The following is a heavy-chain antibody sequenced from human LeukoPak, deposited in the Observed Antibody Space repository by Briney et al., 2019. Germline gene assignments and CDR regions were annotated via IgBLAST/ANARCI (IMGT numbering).Heavy chain of an antibody. CDR3: RYCSSTTCYPPFDY. CDR2: IVSHGRAI. D-gene: IGHD2-2*01. J-gene: IGHJ4*02. Sequence: EGSLRLSCAASGFTFNSYTMNWVRQAPGKGLEWVSYIVSHGRAIYYADSVKGRFTISRDNAQNSLFLHMNSLRAEDTAVYYCRYCSSTTCYPPFDYWGQGTLVTVSS. V-gene: IGHV3-48*01. CDR1: GFTFNSYT.